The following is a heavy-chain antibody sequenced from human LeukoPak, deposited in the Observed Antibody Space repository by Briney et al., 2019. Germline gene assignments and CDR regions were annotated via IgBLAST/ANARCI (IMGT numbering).Heavy chain of an antibody. CDR1: GFTFNSHS. CDR3: ARDAGRDGYNNHDAFDI. V-gene: IGHV3-21*01. CDR2: VTSSGIYI. J-gene: IGHJ3*02. Sequence: GGSLRLSCAASGFTFNSHSAHWVRQAPGGGRGWVSSVTSSGIYISYAASVRGRFTISRDNAKNSLYLQMNSLRAEDTAVYYCARDAGRDGYNNHDAFDIWGQGTMVTVSS. D-gene: IGHD5-24*01.